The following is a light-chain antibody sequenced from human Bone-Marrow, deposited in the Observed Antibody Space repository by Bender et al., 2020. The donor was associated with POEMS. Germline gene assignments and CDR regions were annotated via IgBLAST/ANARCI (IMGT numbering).Light chain of an antibody. CDR3: AAWEGSLNGWV. V-gene: IGLV1-44*01. Sequence: QSVLTQPPSASGTPGQRVTISCSGSSSNIGTNPVNWYQQLPGTAPKLLIYINNQRPSGVPDRFSGSKSGTSASLAIRGLQSGDEADYYCAAWEGSLNGWVFGGGTKLTVL. CDR2: INN. CDR1: SSNIGTNP. J-gene: IGLJ3*02.